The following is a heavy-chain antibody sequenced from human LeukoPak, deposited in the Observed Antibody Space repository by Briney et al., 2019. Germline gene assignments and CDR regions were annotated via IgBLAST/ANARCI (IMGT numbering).Heavy chain of an antibody. D-gene: IGHD6-19*01. Sequence: GGSLRLSCAASGFTFSSNWMHWVRQAPGKGLVWVSRINEDGSTTNYADSVKGRSTIFRDNAKNTLYLQMNSLRAEDTAVYYCVRDFEAVTDAFDIWGQGTMVTVSS. CDR2: INEDGSTT. CDR3: VRDFEAVTDAFDI. J-gene: IGHJ3*02. V-gene: IGHV3-74*01. CDR1: GFTFSSNW.